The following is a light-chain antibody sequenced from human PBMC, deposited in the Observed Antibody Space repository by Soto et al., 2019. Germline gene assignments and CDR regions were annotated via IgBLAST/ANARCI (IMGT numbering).Light chain of an antibody. CDR2: GAS. CDR1: QSVSSSS. Sequence: EIVLTQSPGTLSLSAGERATLSCRASQSVSSSSLAWYQQKPGQAPRLLIYGASSRATGIPDRFSGSGSGTDFTLTISRLEPEDFAVYSCQQYGSSPFTFGPGTKVDIK. CDR3: QQYGSSPFT. V-gene: IGKV3-20*01. J-gene: IGKJ3*01.